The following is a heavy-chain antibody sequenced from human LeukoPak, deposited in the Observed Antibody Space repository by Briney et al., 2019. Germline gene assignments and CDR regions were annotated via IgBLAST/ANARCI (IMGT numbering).Heavy chain of an antibody. CDR3: AAYSKDDGRFDP. CDR2: IYTSGST. D-gene: IGHD4-11*01. Sequence: SQTLSLTCTVSGGSINSGSYYWSWIRQPAEKGLEWIGRIYTSGSTNYNPSLKSRVTISVDTSKNQFSLKLSSVTAADAAVYYCAAYSKDDGRFDPWGQGTLVTVSS. CDR1: GGSINSGSYY. V-gene: IGHV4-61*02. J-gene: IGHJ5*02.